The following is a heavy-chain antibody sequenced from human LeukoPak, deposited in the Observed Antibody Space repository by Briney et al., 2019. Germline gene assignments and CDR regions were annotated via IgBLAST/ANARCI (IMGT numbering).Heavy chain of an antibody. Sequence: GGSLRLSCAASGXTFSTYKMHWVRQAPGKGLEWVSYISPSGSTMYYVDSVKGRFTISRDNAKNSLYLQMNSLRAEDTAAYYCARDLKGFNLWGQGALVTVSS. CDR3: ARDLKGFNL. CDR1: GXTFSTYK. J-gene: IGHJ5*02. V-gene: IGHV3-48*03. CDR2: ISPSGSTM.